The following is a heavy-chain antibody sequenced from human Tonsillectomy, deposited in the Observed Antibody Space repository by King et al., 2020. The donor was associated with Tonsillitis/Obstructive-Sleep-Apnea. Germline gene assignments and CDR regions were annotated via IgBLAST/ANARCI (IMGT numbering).Heavy chain of an antibody. CDR3: ARGERTGTFFFDY. D-gene: IGHD1-1*01. CDR2: IYYSGST. Sequence: VQLQESGPGLVKPSETLSLTCTVSGGSISSYYWSWIRQPPGKGLEWIGYIYYSGSTNYNPSLKRRVTISVDTSKNQFSLKLSSVTAADTAVYYCARGERTGTFFFDYWGQGTLVTVSS. CDR1: GGSISSYY. J-gene: IGHJ4*02. V-gene: IGHV4-59*01.